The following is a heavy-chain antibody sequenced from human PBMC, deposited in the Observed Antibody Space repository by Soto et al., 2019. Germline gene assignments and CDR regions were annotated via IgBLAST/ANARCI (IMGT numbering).Heavy chain of an antibody. CDR3: ARDYCGGDCYWFDP. Sequence: PSETLSLTCTVSGGSISSYYWSWIRQPPGKGLEWIGYTYYSGSTNYNPSLKSRVTISVDTSKNQFSLKLSSVTAADTAVYYCARDYCGGDCYWFDPWGQGTLVTVS. CDR2: TYYSGST. D-gene: IGHD2-21*02. CDR1: GGSISSYY. J-gene: IGHJ5*02. V-gene: IGHV4-59*01.